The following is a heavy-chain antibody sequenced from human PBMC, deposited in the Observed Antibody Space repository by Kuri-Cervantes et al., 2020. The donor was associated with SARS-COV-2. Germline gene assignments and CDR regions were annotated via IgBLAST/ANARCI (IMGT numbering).Heavy chain of an antibody. D-gene: IGHD6-19*01. J-gene: IGHJ4*02. CDR1: GGSISSQY. CDR3: AKDHSSGVLYFDY. V-gene: IGHV3-23*01. CDR2: ISGSGGST. Sequence: ETLSLTCTVSGGSISSQYWSWIRQPPGKGLEWVSAISGSGGSTYYADSVKGRFTISRDNSKNTLYLQMNSLRAEDTAVYYCAKDHSSGVLYFDYWGQGTLVTVSS.